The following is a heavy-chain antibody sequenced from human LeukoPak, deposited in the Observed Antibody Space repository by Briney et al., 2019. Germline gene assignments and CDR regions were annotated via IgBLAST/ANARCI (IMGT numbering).Heavy chain of an antibody. J-gene: IGHJ4*02. CDR2: IYADGNT. CDR1: GFIVNTNY. V-gene: IGHV3-53*01. D-gene: IGHD4-17*01. CDR3: ARDSYGDANFDT. Sequence: GGALRLSCAASGFIVNTNYMSWVRQAPGGGLEWVSFIYADGNTYYADSVKGRFTISRDISKNAVFLQMNSLRAEDTAVYYCARDSYGDANFDTWGQGTLVTVSS.